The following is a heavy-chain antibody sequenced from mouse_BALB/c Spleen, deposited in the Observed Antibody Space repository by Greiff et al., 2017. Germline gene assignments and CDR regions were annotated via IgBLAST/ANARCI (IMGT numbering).Heavy chain of an antibody. CDR1: GFNIKDYY. CDR3: ARITTAY. Sequence: VQLQQSGAELVRSGASVKLSCTASGFNIKDYYMHWVKQRPEQGLEWIGWIDPENGDTEYAPKFQGKATMTADTSSNTAYLQLSSLTSEDTAVYYCARITTAYWGQGTLVTVSA. J-gene: IGHJ3*01. CDR2: IDPENGDT. D-gene: IGHD1-1*01. V-gene: IGHV14-4*02.